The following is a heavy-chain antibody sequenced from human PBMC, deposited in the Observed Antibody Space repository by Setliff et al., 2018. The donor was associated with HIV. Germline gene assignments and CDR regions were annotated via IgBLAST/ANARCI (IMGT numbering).Heavy chain of an antibody. Sequence: PSETLSLTCNVSDGSISSSSYYWAWIRQPPGKGLEWIGTIYYSGNTYYRPSLKSRVTVSIDTSKNQFSLRLNSVTAADTAVYYCARQSGYTRGWDIFGFVAGSFDIWGQGTMVTVSS. CDR2: IYYSGNT. CDR1: DGSISSSSYY. D-gene: IGHD3-3*01. V-gene: IGHV4-39*01. CDR3: ARQSGYTRGWDIFGFVAGSFDI. J-gene: IGHJ3*02.